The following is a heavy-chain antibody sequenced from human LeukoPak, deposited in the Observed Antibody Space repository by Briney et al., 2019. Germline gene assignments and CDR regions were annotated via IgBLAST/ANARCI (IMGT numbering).Heavy chain of an antibody. D-gene: IGHD4-17*01. CDR2: MSGDGDYT. Sequence: GGSLRLSCAASGFTFSTYTMSWVRQAPGKGLEWVSAMSGDGDYTYYADSVMGRFTISRDNSKNTLYLQINTLRAEDTAVYHCAKEVLDYEIPFWYFDLWGLGTMVTVSS. V-gene: IGHV3-23*01. J-gene: IGHJ2*01. CDR1: GFTFSTYT. CDR3: AKEVLDYEIPFWYFDL.